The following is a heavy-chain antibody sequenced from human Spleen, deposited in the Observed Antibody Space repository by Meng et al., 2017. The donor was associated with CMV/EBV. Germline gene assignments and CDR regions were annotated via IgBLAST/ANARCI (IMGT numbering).Heavy chain of an antibody. CDR3: AKLFRNHLPTEGDWFDP. D-gene: IGHD1-14*01. Sequence: FTFSTYGMHWVRQAPGKGLEWVAFIRYDGSNKYYADSVKGRFTISRDNSKNTLYLQMNSLRAEDSAVYYCAKLFRNHLPTEGDWFDPWGQGTLVTVSS. V-gene: IGHV3-30*02. CDR2: IRYDGSNK. CDR1: FTFSTYG. J-gene: IGHJ5*02.